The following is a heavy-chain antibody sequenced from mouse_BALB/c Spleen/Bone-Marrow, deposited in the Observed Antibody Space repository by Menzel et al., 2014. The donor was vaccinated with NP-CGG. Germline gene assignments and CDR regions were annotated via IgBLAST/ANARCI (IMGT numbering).Heavy chain of an antibody. CDR2: ILPGSGST. CDR1: GYTFSSYW. Sequence: QVQLQQSGAELMKPGASMKISCKATGYTFSSYWIEWVKQRPGHGLEWIGEILPGSGSTNYNERFKGKATFTAGTSSNTACMQLSSLTSEDSAVYYCARAYYVNYDAMDYWGQGTSVTVSS. D-gene: IGHD2-10*01. J-gene: IGHJ4*01. CDR3: ARAYYVNYDAMDY. V-gene: IGHV1-9*01.